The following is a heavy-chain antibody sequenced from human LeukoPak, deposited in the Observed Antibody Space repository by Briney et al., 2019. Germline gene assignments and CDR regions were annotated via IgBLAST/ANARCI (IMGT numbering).Heavy chain of an antibody. V-gene: IGHV4-39*07. Sequence: YPSETLSLTCTVSGGSISSSSYYWGWIRQPPGKGLEWIGSIYYSGSTYYNPSLKSRVTISVDTSKNQFSLKLSSVTAADTAVYYCAGRGYSDEGAFDIWGQGTMVTVSS. D-gene: IGHD5-18*01. CDR2: IYYSGST. CDR1: GGSISSSSYY. J-gene: IGHJ3*02. CDR3: AGRGYSDEGAFDI.